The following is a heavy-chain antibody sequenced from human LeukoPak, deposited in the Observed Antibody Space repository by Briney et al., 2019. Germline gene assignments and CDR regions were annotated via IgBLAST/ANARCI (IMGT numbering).Heavy chain of an antibody. CDR3: ATLYSSHYYYGMDV. CDR2: IDPSDSYT. V-gene: IGHV5-10-1*01. J-gene: IGHJ6*02. Sequence: AESLLISSKGSGYSFTSYWISWVRQMPGKGLEWMGRIDPSDSYTNYSPSFQGHVTISADKSISTAYLQWSSLKASDTAMYYCATLYSSHYYYGMDVWGQGTTVTVSS. D-gene: IGHD6-13*01. CDR1: GYSFTSYW.